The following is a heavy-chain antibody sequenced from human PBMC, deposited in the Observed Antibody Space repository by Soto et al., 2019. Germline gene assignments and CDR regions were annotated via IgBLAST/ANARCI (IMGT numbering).Heavy chain of an antibody. Sequence: ASVKVSCKASGYTFTSYDIYWVRQATGQGLEWMGWMNPNTGNSGYAQKFQGRVTMTSDTSISTAHMELGSLRSEDTAVYYCARRAETNGWNGFGADKYYFDFWGQGTLVTVSS. J-gene: IGHJ4*02. V-gene: IGHV1-8*01. CDR2: MNPNTGNS. CDR1: GYTFTSYD. D-gene: IGHD1-1*01. CDR3: ARRAETNGWNGFGADKYYFDF.